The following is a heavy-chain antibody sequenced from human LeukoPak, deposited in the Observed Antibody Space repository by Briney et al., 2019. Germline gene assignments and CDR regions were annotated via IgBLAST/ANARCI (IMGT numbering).Heavy chain of an antibody. V-gene: IGHV4-59*01. Sequence: PSETLSLTCTVSGGSISSYYWSWIRQPPGKGLGWIGYIYYSGSTNYNPSLKSRVTISVDTSKNQFYLKLSSVTAADTAVYYCARFSSIAARFDYWGQGTLVTVSS. D-gene: IGHD6-6*01. CDR1: GGSISSYY. J-gene: IGHJ4*02. CDR3: ARFSSIAARFDY. CDR2: IYYSGST.